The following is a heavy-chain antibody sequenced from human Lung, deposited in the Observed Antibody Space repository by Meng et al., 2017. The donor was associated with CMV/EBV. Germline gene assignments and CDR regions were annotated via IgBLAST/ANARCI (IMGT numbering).Heavy chain of an antibody. J-gene: IGHJ4*02. D-gene: IGHD3-16*01. CDR1: GYTFTNYY. CDR3: ARASRVLGGFDY. V-gene: IGHV1-46*01. Sequence: QVQLVQSGAEVKKPGASVKVSCKASGYTFTNYYMHWVRQAPGQGLEWMGIINTSVGYTSHAQKFQGRATMTRDTSTSTVHMEVSSLRSADTAVYYCARASRVLGGFDYWGQGTLVTVSS. CDR2: INTSVGYT.